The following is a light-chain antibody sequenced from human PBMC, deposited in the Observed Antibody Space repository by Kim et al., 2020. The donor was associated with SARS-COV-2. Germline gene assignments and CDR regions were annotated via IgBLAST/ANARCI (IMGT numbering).Light chain of an antibody. Sequence: SPGESATLSCRASQSVRGNFLAWYQQKPGQTPRLLIFGAVSRATGIPDRFSGGGSGTDFTLTISRLEPEDFAVYYCQQYGTSPFTFGQGTKVDIK. CDR3: QQYGTSPFT. J-gene: IGKJ2*01. V-gene: IGKV3-20*01. CDR2: GAV. CDR1: QSVRGNF.